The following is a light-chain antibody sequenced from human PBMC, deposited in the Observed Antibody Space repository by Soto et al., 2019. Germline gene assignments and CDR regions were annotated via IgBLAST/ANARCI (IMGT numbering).Light chain of an antibody. V-gene: IGLV1-40*01. Sequence: QSVLTQPPSVSGAPGQRVTISCTESSSNIGAGYDVHWYQQLPGTAPKLLIYGNSNRPSGVPDRVSGSKSGTSASLAITGLQAEYEADYYCQSYDGSLSGGVFGGGTKLTVL. J-gene: IGLJ3*02. CDR1: SSNIGAGYD. CDR3: QSYDGSLSGGV. CDR2: GNS.